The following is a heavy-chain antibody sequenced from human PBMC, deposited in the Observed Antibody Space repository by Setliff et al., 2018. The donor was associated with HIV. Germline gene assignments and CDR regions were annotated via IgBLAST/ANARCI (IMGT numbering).Heavy chain of an antibody. V-gene: IGHV4-39*01. CDR1: GGSASNSRYY. CDR3: ASRFYYYDSNNFLREEGFDP. CDR2: IHYNEKT. J-gene: IGHJ5*02. D-gene: IGHD3-22*01. Sequence: SETLSLTCTVSGGSASNSRYYWAWIRQPPGKGLEYIGSIHYNEKTYYNPSLKSRVTISIDTSKNQFSLNLTPVTAADTAVYYCASRFYYYDSNNFLREEGFDPWGQGALVTVSS.